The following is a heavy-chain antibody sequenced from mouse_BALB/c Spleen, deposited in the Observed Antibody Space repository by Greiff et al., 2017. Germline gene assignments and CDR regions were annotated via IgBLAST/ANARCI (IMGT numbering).Heavy chain of an antibody. CDR1: GYTFTDYW. V-gene: IGHV1-69*01. CDR3: ARLYDHNYFDY. CDR2: IDTSDSYT. D-gene: IGHD2-3*01. J-gene: IGHJ2*01. Sequence: VQLQQSGAELVMPGASVKMSCKASGYTFTDYWMHWVKQRPGQGLEWIGAIDTSDSYTSYNQKFKGKATLTVDESSSTAYMQLSSLTSEDSAVYYCARLYDHNYFDYWGQGTTLTVSS.